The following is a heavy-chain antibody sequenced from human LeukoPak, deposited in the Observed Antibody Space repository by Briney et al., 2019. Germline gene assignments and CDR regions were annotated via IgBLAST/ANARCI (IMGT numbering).Heavy chain of an antibody. CDR3: AAAFDYYYYMDV. D-gene: IGHD2-15*01. CDR2: IYYSGST. V-gene: IGHV4-61*05. Sequence: PSETLSLTCTVSGGSISSSSYYWGWIRQPPGKGLEWIGYIYYSGSTNYNPSLKSRVTISVDTSKNQFSLKLSSVTAADTAVYYCAAAFDYYYYMDVWGKGTTVTVSS. CDR1: GGSISSSSYY. J-gene: IGHJ6*03.